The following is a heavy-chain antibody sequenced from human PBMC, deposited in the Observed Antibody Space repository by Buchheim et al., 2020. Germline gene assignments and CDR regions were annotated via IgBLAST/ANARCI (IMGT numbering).Heavy chain of an antibody. CDR2: IYYTGFT. CDR1: GGSINNYY. D-gene: IGHD3-3*01. J-gene: IGHJ6*02. CDR3: ARQEPHAWRAYGMDV. V-gene: IGHV4-59*08. Sequence: QVQLQESGPGLVKPSETLSLTCTVSGGSINNYYWAWIRQPPGKGLEWIGYIYYTGFTSYNPSLKSRITMSVDTSQNVVSLKLNSVAAGDTAVYFCARQEPHAWRAYGMDVWGQGTT.